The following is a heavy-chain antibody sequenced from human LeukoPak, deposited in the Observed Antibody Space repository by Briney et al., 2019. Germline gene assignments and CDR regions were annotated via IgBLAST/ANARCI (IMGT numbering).Heavy chain of an antibody. J-gene: IGHJ4*02. CDR3: ARPYDTRGYFPDY. V-gene: IGHV3-21*01. CDR1: GFTFSSYA. Sequence: GGSLRLSCAASGFTFSSYAMNWIRQAPGKGLEWVSSISRGSDHIFYADSMKGRFTISRDNAKNSLYLQMNSLGAEDTAVYYCARPYDTRGYFPDYWGQGTLVTVSS. CDR2: ISRGSDHI. D-gene: IGHD3-22*01.